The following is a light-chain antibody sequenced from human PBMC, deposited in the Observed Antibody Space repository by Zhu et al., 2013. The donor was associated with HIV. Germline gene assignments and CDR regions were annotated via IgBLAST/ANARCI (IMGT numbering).Light chain of an antibody. CDR3: ATWDDSLSVSWV. CDR2: SND. J-gene: IGLJ3*02. CDR1: SSNIGNYN. Sequence: QSVLTQPPSASGTPGQRVTISCSGTSSNIGNYNVYWYQQLPGRAPKLLIFSNDQRPSGVPGRFSGSKSDTSASLAISGLRPEDEADYFCATWDDSLSVSWVFGGGTRVTVL. V-gene: IGLV1-47*01.